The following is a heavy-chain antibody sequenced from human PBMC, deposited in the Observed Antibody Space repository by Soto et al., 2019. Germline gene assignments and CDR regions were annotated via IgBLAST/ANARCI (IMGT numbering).Heavy chain of an antibody. D-gene: IGHD5-12*01. CDR3: ARGPIVATITFYGMDV. CDR1: GYTFTLYF. CDR2: INPSGGST. J-gene: IGHJ6*02. Sequence: GASVKGSCKASGYTFTLYFMHWGRQAPGQGLEWMGIINPSGGSTSYAQKFQGRVTMTRDTSTSTVYMELSSLRSEDTAVYYCARGPIVATITFYGMDVWGQGTTVTVSS. V-gene: IGHV1-46*01.